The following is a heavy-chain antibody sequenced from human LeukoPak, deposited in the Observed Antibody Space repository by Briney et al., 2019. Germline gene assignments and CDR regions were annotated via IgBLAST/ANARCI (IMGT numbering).Heavy chain of an antibody. V-gene: IGHV3-30*04. CDR2: ISYDGSNE. J-gene: IGHJ4*02. Sequence: GGSLRLSCAASGFTFSSYVMHWVRQAPGKGLEWVAIISYDGSNEYYADSVKGRFTISRDNSKNTLYLQMNSLRAEDTAVYYCARVPDDYGDYGGFDYWGQGTLVTVSS. CDR1: GFTFSSYV. D-gene: IGHD4-17*01. CDR3: ARVPDDYGDYGGFDY.